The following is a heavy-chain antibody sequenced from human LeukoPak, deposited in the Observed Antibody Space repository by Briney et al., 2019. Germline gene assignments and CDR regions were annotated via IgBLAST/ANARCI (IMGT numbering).Heavy chain of an antibody. J-gene: IGHJ4*02. V-gene: IGHV3-49*03. D-gene: IGHD3-10*01. CDR1: GFTFGDYT. Sequence: GGSLRLSCTTSGFTFGDYTMSWFRQAPGKGLEWVGFIRSKSYGGTTEYAASVNGRFTISRDDSKSIAYLQMNSLKTEDTAVYYCTSNHGITMVRGAGNHFDYWGQGTLVTVSS. CDR3: TSNHGITMVRGAGNHFDY. CDR2: IRSKSYGGTT.